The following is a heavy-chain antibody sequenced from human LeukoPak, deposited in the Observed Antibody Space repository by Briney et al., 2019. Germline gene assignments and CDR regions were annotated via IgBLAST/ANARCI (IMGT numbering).Heavy chain of an antibody. D-gene: IGHD2-15*01. Sequence: GGSLRLSCAVSGFGVHTFAMSWVRQAPGKGLEWLASITKYDGRLYYADSVRGRFTISRDTSQNELYLQMNSLRVEDTATYYCAIDLKAHSGGSHPPDYWGQGTLVIVSS. CDR3: AIDLKAHSGGSHPPDY. CDR2: ITKYDGRL. J-gene: IGHJ4*02. V-gene: IGHV3-23*01. CDR1: GFGVHTFA.